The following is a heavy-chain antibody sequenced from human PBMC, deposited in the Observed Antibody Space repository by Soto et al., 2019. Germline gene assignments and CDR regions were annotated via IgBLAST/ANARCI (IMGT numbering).Heavy chain of an antibody. D-gene: IGHD3-10*01. J-gene: IGHJ4*02. CDR2: INTDGSST. Sequence: EVQLVESGGGLVQPGGSLRLSCAVSGFTFSSFWMHWVRQAPGEGLVWVSRINTDGSSTSYADSVKGRFTISRDNAKNTLYLQMNSLRVEDTDMYYCAKRGVDTFGLSDWGQGTLVTVSS. CDR3: AKRGVDTFGLSD. CDR1: GFTFSSFW. V-gene: IGHV3-74*01.